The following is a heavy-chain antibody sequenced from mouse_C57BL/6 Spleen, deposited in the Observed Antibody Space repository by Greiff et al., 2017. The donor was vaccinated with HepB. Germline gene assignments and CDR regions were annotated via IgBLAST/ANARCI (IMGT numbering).Heavy chain of an antibody. V-gene: IGHV7-3*01. CDR2: IRNKANGYTT. CDR1: GFTFTDYY. D-gene: IGHD2-4*01. J-gene: IGHJ2*01. CDR3: ARYMITTTGFDY. Sequence: EVQRVESGGGLVQPGGSLSLSCAASGFTFTDYYMSWVRQPPGKALEWLGFIRNKANGYTTEYSASVKGRFTISRDNSQSILYLQMNALRAEDSATYYCARYMITTTGFDYWGQGTTLTVSS.